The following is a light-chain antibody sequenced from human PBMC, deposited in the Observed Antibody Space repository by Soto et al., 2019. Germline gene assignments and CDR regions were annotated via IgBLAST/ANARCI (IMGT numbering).Light chain of an antibody. J-gene: IGKJ3*01. CDR3: QQYNNWPPFS. V-gene: IGKV3-15*01. CDR1: QSISSN. CDR2: GAS. Sequence: DIVIAQSPATLSVPPVEGETLSWRVSQSISSNLAWYQQKNGQTPRLLIYGASTRAAGIPARFSGSGSGTDFTLTISSLQSEDFAVYYCQQYNNWPPFSFGPGTKLDL.